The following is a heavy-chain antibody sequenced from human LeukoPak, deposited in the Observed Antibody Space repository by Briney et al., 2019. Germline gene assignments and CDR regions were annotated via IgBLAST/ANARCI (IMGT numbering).Heavy chain of an antibody. Sequence: ASVKVSCKTSGYSFILYGISWVRQAPGQGPEWMGWISTSTGDTKYTQKFQGRVTLTTDTSTSTDYMELSSLRSDDTAVYYCARDDNYGIFVNVDYWGQGTLVTVSS. CDR1: GYSFILYG. D-gene: IGHD4-11*01. CDR2: ISTSTGDT. CDR3: ARDDNYGIFVNVDY. V-gene: IGHV1-18*01. J-gene: IGHJ4*02.